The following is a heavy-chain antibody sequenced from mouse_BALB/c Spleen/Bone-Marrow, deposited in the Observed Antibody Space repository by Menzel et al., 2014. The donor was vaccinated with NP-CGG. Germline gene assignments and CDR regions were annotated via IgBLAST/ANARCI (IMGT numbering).Heavy chain of an antibody. CDR1: GFSLTGFG. CDR2: IWGDGTT. Sequence: VKLVESGPGLVAPSQSLSITCTVSGFSLTGFGINWIRQPPGKGLEWLGMIWGDGTTDYNSALKSRLSINKDNPKSQVFLKMNSLQAGDTARYYCAREKYGNYYAMDYWGQGTSVTVSS. V-gene: IGHV2-6-7*01. CDR3: AREKYGNYYAMDY. D-gene: IGHD2-10*02. J-gene: IGHJ4*01.